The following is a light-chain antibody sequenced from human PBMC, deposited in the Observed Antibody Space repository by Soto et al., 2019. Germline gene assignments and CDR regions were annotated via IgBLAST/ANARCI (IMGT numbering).Light chain of an antibody. CDR2: GAS. V-gene: IGKV3-15*01. Sequence: EIVMTQYPATLSVSPGERATLSCRASQSVSSNLAWYQQKPGQAPRLLIYGASTRATGIPARFSGSGSGTEFTLTISSLQSEDSAVYYCQQYKNWPPRTFGQGTKVDIK. CDR1: QSVSSN. J-gene: IGKJ1*01. CDR3: QQYKNWPPRT.